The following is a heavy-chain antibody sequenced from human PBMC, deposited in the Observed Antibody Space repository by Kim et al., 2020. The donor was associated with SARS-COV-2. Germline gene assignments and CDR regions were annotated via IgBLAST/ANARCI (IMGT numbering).Heavy chain of an antibody. V-gene: IGHV3-33*03. CDR2: IQFDGSKT. CDR3: AKDFDAGGHSSAWGQDY. CDR1: GFIFSHYG. Sequence: GGSLRLSCAASGFIFSHYGMHWVRQAPDKGLEWVAGIQFDGSKTYYTDSVKGRFTVSRDNSRNILYLQLNNLRAEDTAVYYCAKDFDAGGHSSAWGQDYWGQGTPVSVSS. J-gene: IGHJ4*02. D-gene: IGHD5-18*01.